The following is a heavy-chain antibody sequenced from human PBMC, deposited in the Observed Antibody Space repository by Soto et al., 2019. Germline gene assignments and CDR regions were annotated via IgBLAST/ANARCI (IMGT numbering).Heavy chain of an antibody. Sequence: GGSLRLSCAASGFTFSSYAMSWVHQAPGKGLEWVSAISGSGGSTYYADSVKGRFTIPRDNSKNTLYLQMNSLRAEDTAVYYCAKASTLYSSGENDAFDIWGQGTMVTVSS. V-gene: IGHV3-23*01. D-gene: IGHD6-19*01. J-gene: IGHJ3*02. CDR1: GFTFSSYA. CDR3: AKASTLYSSGENDAFDI. CDR2: ISGSGGST.